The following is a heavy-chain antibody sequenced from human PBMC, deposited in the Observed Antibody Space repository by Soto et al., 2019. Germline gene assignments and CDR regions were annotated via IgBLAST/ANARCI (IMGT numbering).Heavy chain of an antibody. Sequence: QITLKESGPTLVKPTQTLTLTCTFSGFSLSTSGVGVGWIRQPPGKALEWLALIYWDDDKRYSPSLKSRLTITKDTSKNQVVLTMTNMDPVDTATDYCALFQSAKNWFDPWGQGTLVTVSS. CDR3: ALFQSAKNWFDP. V-gene: IGHV2-5*02. CDR2: IYWDDDK. J-gene: IGHJ5*02. CDR1: GFSLSTSGVG.